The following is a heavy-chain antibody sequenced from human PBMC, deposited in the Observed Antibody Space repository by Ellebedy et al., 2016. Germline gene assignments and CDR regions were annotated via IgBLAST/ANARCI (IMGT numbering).Heavy chain of an antibody. CDR2: IYPGDSDA. Sequence: GESLKISXKGSGYSFTTYWIGWVRQMPGKGLEWMGIIYPGDSDARYSPSFQGQVTISADKSIRTAYLQWSSLKASDTAIYYCARRYRTSSVPFDYWGQGTLVTVSS. D-gene: IGHD6-6*01. J-gene: IGHJ4*02. CDR3: ARRYRTSSVPFDY. V-gene: IGHV5-51*01. CDR1: GYSFTTYW.